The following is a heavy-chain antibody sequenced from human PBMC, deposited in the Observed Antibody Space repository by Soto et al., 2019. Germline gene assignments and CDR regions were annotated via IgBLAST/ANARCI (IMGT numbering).Heavy chain of an antibody. J-gene: IGHJ4*02. CDR1: GYYFSGYY. CDR2: FNLSSGGT. CDR3: ARQGDSGYLDY. Sequence: AAVKVSCKTSGYYFSGYYIHWVRQAPGQGLEWLGWFNLSSGGTNYAQKFQGRVTMTSDTSIRTAYIDLSSLRSDDTAVYYCARQGDSGYLDYWAKGNLVTVSS. D-gene: IGHD6-19*01. V-gene: IGHV1-2*02.